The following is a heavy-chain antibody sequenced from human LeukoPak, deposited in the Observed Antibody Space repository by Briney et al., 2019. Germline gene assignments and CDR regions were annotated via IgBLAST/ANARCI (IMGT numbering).Heavy chain of an antibody. J-gene: IGHJ6*03. CDR3: ARAEAAGVTMDV. Sequence: GGSLRLSCAASEFSVGSNYMTWIRQAPGKGLEWVSYISSSGSTISYADSVKGRFTISRDNAKNSLYLQMNSLRAEDTAVYYCARAEAAGVTMDVWGKGTTVTVSS. D-gene: IGHD6-13*01. V-gene: IGHV3-11*04. CDR2: ISSSGSTI. CDR1: EFSVGSNY.